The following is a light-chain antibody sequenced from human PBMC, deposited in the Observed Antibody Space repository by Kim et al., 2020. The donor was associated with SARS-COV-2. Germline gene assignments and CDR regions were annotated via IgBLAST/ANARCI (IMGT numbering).Light chain of an antibody. CDR1: SSDIGAFNY. CDR2: SVN. CDR3: SSYTSSDAWV. V-gene: IGLV2-14*04. Sequence: GQSVTISCTGSSSDIGAFNYVSWCQQHPGKAPKLMIFSVNRRPSGVSSRFSGSKSANTASLTISGLQPEDEADYYGSSYTSSDAWVFGGGTQLTVL. J-gene: IGLJ3*02.